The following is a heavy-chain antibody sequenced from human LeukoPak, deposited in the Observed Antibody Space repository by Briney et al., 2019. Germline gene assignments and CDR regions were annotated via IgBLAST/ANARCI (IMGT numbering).Heavy chain of an antibody. CDR1: GYTFTSYG. CDR3: ASSFGTVVPAAYYFDY. J-gene: IGHJ4*02. D-gene: IGHD2-2*01. CDR2: ISAYNGNT. V-gene: IGHV1-18*01. Sequence: ASVKVSCKASGYTFTSYGISWARQAPGQGLEWMGWISAYNGNTNYAQKLQGRVTMTTDTSTSTAYMELRSLRSDDTAVYYCASSFGTVVPAAYYFDYWGQGTLVTVSS.